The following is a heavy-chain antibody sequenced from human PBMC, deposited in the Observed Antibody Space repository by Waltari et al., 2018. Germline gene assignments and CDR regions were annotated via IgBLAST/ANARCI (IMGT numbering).Heavy chain of an antibody. D-gene: IGHD2-21*02. CDR2: IYYTGST. Sequence: QVQLQESGPSLLKPSETLSLICTVSGGSLSGFYWSWVRQPPGTGLDWICYIYYTGSTNFNPSLKSRVTMSVDTSKNQFSLKLSSVTAADTAFYYCARGGGGDWEWFDPWGQGTLVTVSS. J-gene: IGHJ5*02. V-gene: IGHV4-59*01. CDR1: GGSLSGFY. CDR3: ARGGGGDWEWFDP.